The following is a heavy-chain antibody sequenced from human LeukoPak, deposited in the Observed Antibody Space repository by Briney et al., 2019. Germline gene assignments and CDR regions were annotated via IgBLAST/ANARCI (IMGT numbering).Heavy chain of an antibody. V-gene: IGHV1-3*01. D-gene: IGHD4-17*01. J-gene: IGHJ3*02. CDR3: ASWQMTTVTTLAFDI. Sequence: ASVKVSCKASGYTFTSYAMHWVRQAPGQRLEWMGWINAGNGNTKYSQKFQGRVTITRDTSASTAYMELSSLRSEDTAVYYCASWQMTTVTTLAFDIWGQGTMVTVSS. CDR1: GYTFTSYA. CDR2: INAGNGNT.